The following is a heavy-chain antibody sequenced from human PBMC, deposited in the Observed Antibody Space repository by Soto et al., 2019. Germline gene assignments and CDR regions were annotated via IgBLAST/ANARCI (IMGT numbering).Heavy chain of an antibody. CDR1: GFTFSDYY. V-gene: IGHV3-11*01. D-gene: IGHD4-17*01. Sequence: PGGSLRLSCAASGFTFSDYYMSWIRQAPGKGLEWVSYISSSGSTIYYADSVKGRFTISRDNAKNSLYLQMNSLRAEDTAVYYCAKVGGHPTVTPNNWFDPWGQEPWSPLL. J-gene: IGHJ5*02. CDR2: ISSSGSTI. CDR3: AKVGGHPTVTPNNWFDP.